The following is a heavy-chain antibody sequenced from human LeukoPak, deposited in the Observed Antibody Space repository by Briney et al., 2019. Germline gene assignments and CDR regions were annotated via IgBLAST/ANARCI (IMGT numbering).Heavy chain of an antibody. CDR2: LSSSGSTI. CDR1: GFTFSRYE. D-gene: IGHD6-13*01. J-gene: IGHJ4*02. CDR3: AREEQQLADY. Sequence: PGGSLRLSCAASGFTFSRYEMNWVRQAPGKGLEWVSYLSSSGSTIYYADSVKGRFTISRDNAKNSLYLQMNSLRAEDTAVYYCAREEQQLADYWGQGTLVTVSS. V-gene: IGHV3-48*03.